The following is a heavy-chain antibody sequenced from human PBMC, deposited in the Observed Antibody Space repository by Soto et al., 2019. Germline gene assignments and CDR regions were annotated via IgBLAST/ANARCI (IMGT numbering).Heavy chain of an antibody. Sequence: GVYGGSFSGYYWSWIRQPPGKGLEWIGEINHSGSTNYNPSLKSRVTISVDTSKNQFSLKLSSVTAADTAVYYCARGPIIAARKNWFDHWGQGTLVTVS. CDR1: GGSFSGYY. CDR3: ARGPIIAARKNWFDH. V-gene: IGHV4-34*01. D-gene: IGHD6-6*01. CDR2: INHSGST. J-gene: IGHJ5*02.